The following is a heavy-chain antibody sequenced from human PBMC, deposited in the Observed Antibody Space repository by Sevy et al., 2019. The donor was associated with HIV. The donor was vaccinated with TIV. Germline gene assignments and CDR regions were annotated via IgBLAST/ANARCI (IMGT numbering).Heavy chain of an antibody. Sequence: GGSLRLSCAASGFIFRNYVMNWVCQPPGKGLESVSVISDGGGTTYYADSVKGRFTISRDDSKSTLYLQMNSLRVEDTAVYFCAKRVAGALAALDIWGQGTMVTVSS. CDR2: ISDGGGTT. D-gene: IGHD3-10*01. CDR1: GFIFRNYV. V-gene: IGHV3-23*01. J-gene: IGHJ3*02. CDR3: AKRVAGALAALDI.